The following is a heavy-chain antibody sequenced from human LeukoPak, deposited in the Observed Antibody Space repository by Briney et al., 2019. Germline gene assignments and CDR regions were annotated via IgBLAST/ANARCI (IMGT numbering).Heavy chain of an antibody. CDR2: ITGSGTNR. J-gene: IGHJ4*02. CDR3: VIWGDYDVLTGYYVPDY. CDR1: VFTFSNYA. V-gene: IGHV3-23*01. D-gene: IGHD3-9*01. Sequence: GASLRLSCVASVFTFSNYAMRSVRQAPGKGLEWVSDITGSGTNRYYADSLRSRFTPSRDNSKNTVFLQMNSLRHEDTAIYYCVIWGDYDVLTGYYVPDYWGQGTLVTVAS.